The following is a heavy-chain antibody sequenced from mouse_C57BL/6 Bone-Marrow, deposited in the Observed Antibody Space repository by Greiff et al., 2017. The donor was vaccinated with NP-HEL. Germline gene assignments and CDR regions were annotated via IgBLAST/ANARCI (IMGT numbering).Heavy chain of an antibody. Sequence: VQLQQSGPELVKPGASVKISCKASGYTFTDYYMNWVKQSHGQSLEWIGDINPNNGGTSYNQKFKGKATLTVDKSSSTAYMELRSLTSEDSAVYYCARRGGRGYFDYWGRGTTLTVSS. D-gene: IGHD3-3*01. J-gene: IGHJ2*01. V-gene: IGHV1-26*01. CDR3: ARRGGRGYFDY. CDR1: GYTFTDYY. CDR2: INPNNGGT.